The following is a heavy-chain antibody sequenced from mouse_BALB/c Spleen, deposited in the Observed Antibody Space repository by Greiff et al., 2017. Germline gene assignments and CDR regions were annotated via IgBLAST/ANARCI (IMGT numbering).Heavy chain of an antibody. CDR2: ISSGGSYT. CDR3: TREGDGFDY. V-gene: IGHV5-6-4*01. D-gene: IGHD3-3*01. Sequence: EVKVEESGGGLVKPGGSLKLSCAASGFTFSSYTMSWVRQTPEKRLEWVATISSGGSYTYYPDSVKGRFTISRDNAKNTLYLQMSSLKSEDTAMYYCTREGDGFDYWGQGTTLTVSS. CDR1: GFTFSSYT. J-gene: IGHJ2*01.